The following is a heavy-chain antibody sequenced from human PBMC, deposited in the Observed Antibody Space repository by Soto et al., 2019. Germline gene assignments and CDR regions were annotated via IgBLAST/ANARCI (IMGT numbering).Heavy chain of an antibody. D-gene: IGHD6-6*01. Sequence: EVHLVESGGGLVQPGGSLRLSCAVSGFTFEDYAMHWVRQAPGKGLEWVSGIIWDSRSVAYADSVKGRFTISRDNAENSLHLQMNSLRAEDTAVYYCAKDSIRRSFSRSSTRARDAFDIWGQGTMVTVSS. CDR2: IIWDSRSV. V-gene: IGHV3-9*01. J-gene: IGHJ3*02. CDR1: GFTFEDYA. CDR3: AKDSIRRSFSRSSTRARDAFDI.